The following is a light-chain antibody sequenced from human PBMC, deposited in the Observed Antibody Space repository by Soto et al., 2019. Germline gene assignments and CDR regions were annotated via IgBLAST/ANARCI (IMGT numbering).Light chain of an antibody. Sequence: EIVLTQSPATLSLSPGERATLSCRASQSVSSYLAWDQQKPGQAHRLLIYDASNRATGIPARFSGSGSGTDFTLTISSLEPEDFAVYYCQQRSNWPWTFGQGTKLEIK. CDR1: QSVSSY. CDR3: QQRSNWPWT. V-gene: IGKV3-11*01. CDR2: DAS. J-gene: IGKJ2*02.